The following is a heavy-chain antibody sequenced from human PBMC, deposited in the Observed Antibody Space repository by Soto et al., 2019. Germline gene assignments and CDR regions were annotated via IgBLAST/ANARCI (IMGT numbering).Heavy chain of an antibody. CDR1: GYTFTSYG. CDR2: ISAYNGNT. V-gene: IGHV1-18*01. J-gene: IGHJ3*02. Sequence: ASVKVSCKASGYTFTSYGISWVRQAPGQGLEWMGWISAYNGNTNYAQKLQGRVTMTTDTSTSTAYMELRSLRSDDTAVYYCARDLRGVLMVPRAFDIWGQGTMVTVSS. CDR3: ARDLRGVLMVPRAFDI. D-gene: IGHD2-8*01.